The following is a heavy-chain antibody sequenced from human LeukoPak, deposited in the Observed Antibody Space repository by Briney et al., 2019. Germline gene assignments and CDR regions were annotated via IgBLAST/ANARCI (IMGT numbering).Heavy chain of an antibody. D-gene: IGHD2-2*01. CDR2: IYTSGST. CDR3: ARDATIVVVPAHYCYYGMDV. J-gene: IGHJ6*02. CDR1: GGSFSGYY. Sequence: KSSETLSLTCTVSGGSFSGYYWSWIRQPPGKGLEWIGRIYTSGSTNYNPSLKSRVTMSVDTSKNQFSLKLSSVTAADTAVYYCARDATIVVVPAHYCYYGMDVWGQGTTVTVSS. V-gene: IGHV4-4*07.